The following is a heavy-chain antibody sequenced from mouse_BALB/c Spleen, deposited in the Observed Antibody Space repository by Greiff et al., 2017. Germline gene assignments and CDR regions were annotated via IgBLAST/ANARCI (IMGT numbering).Heavy chain of an antibody. D-gene: IGHD1-2*01. CDR3: ARITTATYYYAMDY. V-gene: IGHV1-14*01. J-gene: IGHJ4*01. CDR1: GYTFTSYV. Sequence: VHVKQSGPELVKPGASVKMSCKASGYTFTSYVMHWVKQKPGQGLEWIGYINPYNDGTKYNEKFKGKATLTSDKSSSTAYMELSSLTSEDSAVYYCARITTATYYYAMDYWGQGTSVTVSS. CDR2: INPYNDGT.